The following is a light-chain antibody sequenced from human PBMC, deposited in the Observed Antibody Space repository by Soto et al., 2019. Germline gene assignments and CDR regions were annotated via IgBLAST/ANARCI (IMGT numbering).Light chain of an antibody. CDR1: QSVLYSSNNKNY. V-gene: IGKV4-1*01. J-gene: IGKJ4*01. CDR3: QQYYINPLT. Sequence: DIVMTQSQDSLAVSLGERSTINCKSSQSVLYSSNNKNYLAWYQQKPGQPPKLLIYWASTRESGVPDRFSGSGFGTDFTLTIRSLQAEDVAVYSCQQYYINPLTFGGGTKVEIK. CDR2: WAS.